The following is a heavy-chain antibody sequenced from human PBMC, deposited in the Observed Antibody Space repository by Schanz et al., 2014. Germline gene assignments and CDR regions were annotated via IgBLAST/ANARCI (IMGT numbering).Heavy chain of an antibody. V-gene: IGHV1-2*06. J-gene: IGHJ4*02. CDR3: ARARYTGYDCSGY. CDR2: INPNSGET. Sequence: QVQLVQSGAEVKKPGASVKVSCKASGYTFTDYYMHWVRQAPGQGLEWMGRINPNSGETNYEQKFKGRVTLTSDTSISTAFMELSGLTSDDTATYFCARARYTGYDCSGYWGQGTLLIVSS. CDR1: GYTFTDYY. D-gene: IGHD5-12*01.